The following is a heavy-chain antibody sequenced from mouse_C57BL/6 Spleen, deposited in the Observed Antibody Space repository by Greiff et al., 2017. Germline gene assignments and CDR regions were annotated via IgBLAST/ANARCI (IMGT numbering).Heavy chain of an antibody. Sequence: EVQLQQSGAELVKPGASVKLSCTASGFNIKDYYMHWVKQRTEQGLEWIGRIDPEDGETKYAPKFQGKATLTADTSSNTAYLQLSSLTSEDTAVYYCARSPYYGNYGFDYWGQGTTLTVSS. CDR2: IDPEDGET. CDR3: ARSPYYGNYGFDY. J-gene: IGHJ2*01. CDR1: GFNIKDYY. V-gene: IGHV14-2*01. D-gene: IGHD2-10*01.